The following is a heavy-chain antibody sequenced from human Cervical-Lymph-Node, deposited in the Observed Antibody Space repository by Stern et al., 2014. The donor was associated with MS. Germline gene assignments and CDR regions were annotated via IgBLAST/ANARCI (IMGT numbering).Heavy chain of an antibody. CDR2: IYSGGADT. CDR1: GYSFTSYW. D-gene: IGHD4-17*01. J-gene: IGHJ2*01. Sequence: EVQLVESGAEVKKPGESLKISCKGSGYSFTSYWIGWVRQMPGKGLEWVGIIYSGGADTNYSPSFQGQVPISADKSISTAYLQWSSLKASDTAMYYCARRDDYGDYGWYFDLWGRGTLVTVSS. V-gene: IGHV5-51*01. CDR3: ARRDDYGDYGWYFDL.